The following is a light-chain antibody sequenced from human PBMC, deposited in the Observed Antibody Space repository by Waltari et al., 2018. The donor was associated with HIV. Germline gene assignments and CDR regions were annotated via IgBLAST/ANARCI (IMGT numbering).Light chain of an antibody. J-gene: IGLJ1*01. V-gene: IGLV2-11*01. CDR3: CSYAGSYTYV. CDR2: NVN. Sequence: QSALTQPRSVTGSPGQSVTISCTGTSSDVGGYNYVSWYQQHPGKAPKLMISNVNKRPSGVPERCSGSKSGNTASLTISGLQAEDEADYYCCSYAGSYTYVFGTGTKVTVL. CDR1: SSDVGGYNY.